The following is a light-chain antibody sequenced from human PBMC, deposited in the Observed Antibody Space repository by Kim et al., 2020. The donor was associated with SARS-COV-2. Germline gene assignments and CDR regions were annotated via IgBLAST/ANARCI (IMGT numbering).Light chain of an antibody. CDR1: RSDIGSNT. CDR2: SND. Sequence: GQRFTISCSGGRSDIGSNTVNWYQQLPEKSPRLVIYSNDKRPSGVPGRFSGSRSGTSASLAISGLQSDDEADYFCASWNDGLSGPVFGGGTQLTVL. J-gene: IGLJ2*01. CDR3: ASWNDGLSGPV. V-gene: IGLV1-44*01.